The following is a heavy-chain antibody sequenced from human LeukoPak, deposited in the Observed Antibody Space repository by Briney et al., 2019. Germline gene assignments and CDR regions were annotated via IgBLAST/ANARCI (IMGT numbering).Heavy chain of an antibody. D-gene: IGHD2-2*01. CDR3: ASPGYCSSTTCSNWFDP. V-gene: IGHV3-30*03. Sequence: PGGSLRLSCAASGFTFSSYGMHWVRQAPGKGLEWVAVISYDGSNKYYADSVKGRFTISRDNSKNTLYLQMNSLRAEDTAVYYCASPGYCSSTTCSNWFDPWGQGTLVIVSS. CDR1: GFTFSSYG. CDR2: ISYDGSNK. J-gene: IGHJ5*02.